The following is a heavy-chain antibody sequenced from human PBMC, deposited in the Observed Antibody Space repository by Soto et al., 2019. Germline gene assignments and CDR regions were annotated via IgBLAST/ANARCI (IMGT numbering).Heavy chain of an antibody. CDR3: TTGSIAAAGSAVVGY. Sequence: VQLVESGGGLVKPGGSLRLSCAASGFTFSNAWMNWVRQAPGKGLEWVGRIKSKTDGGTTDYAAPVKGRFTISRDDSKNTLYLQMYSLKTEDTAVYYCTTGSIAAAGSAVVGYWGQGTLVTVSS. CDR1: GFTFSNAW. CDR2: IKSKTDGGTT. V-gene: IGHV3-15*07. J-gene: IGHJ4*02. D-gene: IGHD6-13*01.